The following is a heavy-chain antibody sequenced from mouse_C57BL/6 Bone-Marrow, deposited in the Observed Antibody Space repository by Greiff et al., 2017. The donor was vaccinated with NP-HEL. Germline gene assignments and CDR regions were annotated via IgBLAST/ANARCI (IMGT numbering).Heavy chain of an antibody. CDR3: ERGRRGAY. CDR2: INPNNGGT. Sequence: VQLKESGPELVKPGASVKIPCKASGYTFTDYNMDWVKQSHGKSLEWIGDINPNNGGTIYNQKFKGKATLTVDKSSSTAYMELRSLTSEDTAVDYCERGRRGAYWGQGTLVTVSA. J-gene: IGHJ3*01. V-gene: IGHV1-18*01. CDR1: GYTFTDYN.